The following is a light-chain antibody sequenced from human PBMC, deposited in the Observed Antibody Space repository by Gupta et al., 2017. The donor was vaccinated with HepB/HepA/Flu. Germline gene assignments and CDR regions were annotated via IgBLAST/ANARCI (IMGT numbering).Light chain of an antibody. CDR3: QQSYSTSWT. Sequence: DIQMNQSPSFLSASVGDRVTITCRASQSSSSYLNWYQQKPGKATKLLIYAASSLKSGVPSRFSGSGSGTDFTLTISSLQPEDFATYYCQQSYSTSWTFGQGTKVEIK. J-gene: IGKJ1*01. CDR2: AAS. V-gene: IGKV1-39*01. CDR1: QSSSSY.